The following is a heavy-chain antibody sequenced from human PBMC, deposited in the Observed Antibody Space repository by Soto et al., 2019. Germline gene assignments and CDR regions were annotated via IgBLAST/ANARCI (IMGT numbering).Heavy chain of an antibody. D-gene: IGHD1-26*01. J-gene: IGHJ4*02. V-gene: IGHV1-18*04. Sequence: QVQLEQSGPEVKKPGASVKVSCETSGYTFTAYGIIWVRQAPGQGLEWMAWISGDNTKTKVAQKFRGRVTMTTDTPTSTAYMDLRSLRSDDTAVYYCVREGDLEFYFDYWGQGTLVTVSS. CDR3: VREGDLEFYFDY. CDR2: ISGDNTKT. CDR1: GYTFTAYG.